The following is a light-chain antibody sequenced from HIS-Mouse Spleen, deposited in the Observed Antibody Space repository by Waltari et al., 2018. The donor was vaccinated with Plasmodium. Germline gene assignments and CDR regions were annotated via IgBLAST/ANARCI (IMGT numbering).Light chain of an antibody. CDR2: GAS. CDR1: QSVSSSY. CDR3: QQYGSSGT. V-gene: IGKV3-20*01. Sequence: EIVLTQSPGTLSLSPGERATLSCRASQSVSSSYLAWYQQNPGQAPRLLIYGASSRATGIPDRFMASGSGTDFTLTISRLEPEDFAVYYCQQYGSSGTFGQGTKVEIK. J-gene: IGKJ1*01.